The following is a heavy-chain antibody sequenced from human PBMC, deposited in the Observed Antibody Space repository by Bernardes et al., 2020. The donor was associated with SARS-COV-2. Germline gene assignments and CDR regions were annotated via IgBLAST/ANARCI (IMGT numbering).Heavy chain of an antibody. D-gene: IGHD3-9*01. CDR3: ARIRYDILTGWGYYGMDV. J-gene: IGHJ6*02. CDR2: IDWDDDK. CDR1: GFSLSHSGMC. V-gene: IGHV2-70*01. Sequence: SGPTLLKPTQTLTLSCTFSGFSLSHSGMCVSWIRQPPGKALEWLALIDWDDDKYYSTSLKTRLTISKDTSKNQVVLTMTNMDPVDTATYYCARIRYDILTGWGYYGMDVWGQGTTVTVSS.